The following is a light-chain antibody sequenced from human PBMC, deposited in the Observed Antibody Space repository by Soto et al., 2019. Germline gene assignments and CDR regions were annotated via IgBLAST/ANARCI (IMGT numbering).Light chain of an antibody. CDR2: DVS. Sequence: QSALTQPASVPGSPGQSITISCTGTTSDVGRYNYVSWYQQHPGKAPKLIIYDVSNRPSGVSNRFPGSKSGNTASLTISGLQAEDEADYYCNSYTSSSTSVFGTATKVTVL. CDR1: TSDVGRYNY. J-gene: IGLJ1*01. CDR3: NSYTSSSTSV. V-gene: IGLV2-14*01.